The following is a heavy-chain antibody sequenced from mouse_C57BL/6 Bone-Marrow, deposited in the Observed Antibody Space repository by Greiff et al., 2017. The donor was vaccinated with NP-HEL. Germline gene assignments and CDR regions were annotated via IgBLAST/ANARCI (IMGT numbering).Heavy chain of an antibody. V-gene: IGHV1-64*01. CDR1: GYTFTSYW. D-gene: IGHD2-1*01. J-gene: IGHJ3*01. Sequence: VQLQQSGAELVKPGASVKLSCKASGYTFTSYWMHWVKQRPGQGLEWIGMIHPNSGSTNYNEKFKSKATLTVDKSSSTAYMQLSSLTSEDYAVYYCARLIYYGNWAWFAYWGQGTLVTVSA. CDR2: IHPNSGST. CDR3: ARLIYYGNWAWFAY.